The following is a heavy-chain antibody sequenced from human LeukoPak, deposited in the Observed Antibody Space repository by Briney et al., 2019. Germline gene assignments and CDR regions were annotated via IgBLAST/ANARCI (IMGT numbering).Heavy chain of an antibody. Sequence: GGSLRLSCAASGLTFSSYEMNWVRQAPGKGLEWVSYISSSGDTIYYADSVKGRFTISRDNSKNTLYLQMNSLRAEDTAVYYCARRAGGYSHPYDYWGQGILVTVSS. V-gene: IGHV3-48*03. J-gene: IGHJ4*02. D-gene: IGHD4-23*01. CDR1: GLTFSSYE. CDR2: ISSSGDTI. CDR3: ARRAGGYSHPYDY.